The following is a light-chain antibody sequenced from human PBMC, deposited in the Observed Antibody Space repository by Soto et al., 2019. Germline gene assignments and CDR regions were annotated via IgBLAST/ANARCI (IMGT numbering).Light chain of an antibody. V-gene: IGKV3-20*01. CDR3: QQYGSSPRT. J-gene: IGKJ1*01. Sequence: DILITQSPATLAASPGERATITCRASQSISTSSLAWYRQKPGQAPRLLIYGAFNRATGIPDRFSGSGSGTDFTLTISRLESEDFAVYYCQQYGSSPRTFGQGTKVDI. CDR2: GAF. CDR1: QSISTSS.